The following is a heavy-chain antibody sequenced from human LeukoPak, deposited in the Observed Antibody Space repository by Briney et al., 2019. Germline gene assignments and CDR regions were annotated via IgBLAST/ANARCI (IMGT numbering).Heavy chain of an antibody. CDR2: IYSGGST. CDR1: GVTVSSNY. V-gene: IGHV3-53*01. D-gene: IGHD6-19*01. J-gene: IGHJ6*03. CDR3: ARKGVEQWLVVSSYYYYYMDV. Sequence: GGSLRLSCAASGVTVSSNYMSWVRQAPGKGLEWVSVIYSGGSTDYADSVKGRFTISRDNSKNTLYLQMNSLRAEDTAVYYCARKGVEQWLVVSSYYYYYMDVWGKGTTVTVSS.